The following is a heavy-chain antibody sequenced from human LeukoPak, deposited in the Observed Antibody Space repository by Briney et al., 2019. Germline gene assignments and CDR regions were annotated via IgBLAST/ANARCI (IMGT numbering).Heavy chain of an antibody. CDR1: GGSIISSTYY. CDR3: SRLYSGTRPPDY. V-gene: IGHV4-39*01. D-gene: IGHD2-15*01. J-gene: IGHJ4*02. CDR2: IFYSGST. Sequence: LSETLSLTCTVSGGSIISSTYYWGWIRQPPGKGLEWIGSIFYSGSTYYNPSLKSRVTISVDTSKNQISLKVTSVTAADTAIYYCSRLYSGTRPPDYWGQGTLVTVSS.